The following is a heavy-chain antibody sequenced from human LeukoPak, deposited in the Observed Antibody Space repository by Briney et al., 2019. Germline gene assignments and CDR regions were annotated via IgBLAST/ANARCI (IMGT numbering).Heavy chain of an antibody. CDR1: GYTFTNYG. D-gene: IGHD3-22*01. J-gene: IGHJ4*02. V-gene: IGHV1-18*01. CDR2: ISAYNGNT. Sequence: SVKVSCKASGYTFTNYGFSWVRQAPGQGLEWMGWISAYNGNTNSAQKFQGRVTMTTDTSTSTAYMELRSLRSDDTAVYYCGRRKNYYDSSGYHDYWGQGTLVTVSS. CDR3: GRRKNYYDSSGYHDY.